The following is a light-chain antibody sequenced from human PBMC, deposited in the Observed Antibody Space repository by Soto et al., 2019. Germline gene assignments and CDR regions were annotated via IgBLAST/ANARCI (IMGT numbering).Light chain of an antibody. J-gene: IGKJ2*01. CDR2: AAS. V-gene: IGKV1-39*01. CDR1: QSISSY. Sequence: DIQMTQSPFSLSASVGSRVTIPCRASQSISSYLNWYQQKPGKAPKLLIYAASSLQSGVPSRFSGSGSGTDFTLTISSLQPEDFATYYCQQSYSTPYTFGQGTKLEIK. CDR3: QQSYSTPYT.